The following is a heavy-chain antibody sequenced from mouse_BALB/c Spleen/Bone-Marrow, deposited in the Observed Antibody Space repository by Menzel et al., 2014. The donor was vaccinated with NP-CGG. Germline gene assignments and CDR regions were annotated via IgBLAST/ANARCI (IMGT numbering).Heavy chain of an antibody. CDR1: GYTFTDYA. Sequence: QVQLQQSGPELVRPGVSVKISCKGSGYTFTDYAMHWVKRSHAKSLEWIGVISTYSGNTNYNQKFKGKATMTVDKSSSTAYMELARLTSEDSAIYYCARSYYGNYYAMDYWGQGTSVTVSS. J-gene: IGHJ4*01. CDR2: ISTYSGNT. D-gene: IGHD1-1*01. CDR3: ARSYYGNYYAMDY. V-gene: IGHV1-67*01.